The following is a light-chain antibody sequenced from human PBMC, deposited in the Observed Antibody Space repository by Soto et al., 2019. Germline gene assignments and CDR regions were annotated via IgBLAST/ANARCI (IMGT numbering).Light chain of an antibody. CDR3: QQYNNWPHT. J-gene: IGKJ2*01. V-gene: IGKV3-15*01. Sequence: EVVVTQAPSTLSVSRGQRATLSCRTSQTVSNNLAWYRQEPGQAPSLLIYGISTRATGLPARFSGAGSGTEFTLTISSLQSEASAVYYCQQYNNWPHTFGQGTKLEIK. CDR1: QTVSNN. CDR2: GIS.